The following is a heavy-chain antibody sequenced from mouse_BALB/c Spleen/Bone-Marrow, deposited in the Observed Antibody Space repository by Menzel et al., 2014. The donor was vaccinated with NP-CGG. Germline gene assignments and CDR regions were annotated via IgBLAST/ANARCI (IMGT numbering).Heavy chain of an antibody. CDR2: IWSDGST. CDR1: GFSLTSYG. CDR3: ARSLRAYAMDY. V-gene: IGHV2-6*02. J-gene: IGHJ4*01. Sequence: QVHVKQSGPGLVAPSQSLSITCTVSGFSLTSYGVHWARQPPGKGLEWLVVIWSDGSTTYNSALKSRLSISKDNSKSQVFLKMNSLQTDDTAMYYCARSLRAYAMDYWGQGTSVTVSS. D-gene: IGHD1-2*01.